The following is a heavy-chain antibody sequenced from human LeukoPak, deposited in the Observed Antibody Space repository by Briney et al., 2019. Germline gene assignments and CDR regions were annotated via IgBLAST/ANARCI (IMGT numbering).Heavy chain of an antibody. Sequence: ASVKVSCKASGYTFTSYDINWVRQATGQGLEWMGWMNPNSGNTGYAQKFQGRVTMTTNTSISTAYMELSSLRSEDTAVYYCARGREYYYDSIDYWGQGTLVTVSS. CDR3: ARGREYYYDSIDY. V-gene: IGHV1-8*01. CDR2: MNPNSGNT. D-gene: IGHD3-22*01. J-gene: IGHJ4*02. CDR1: GYTFTSYD.